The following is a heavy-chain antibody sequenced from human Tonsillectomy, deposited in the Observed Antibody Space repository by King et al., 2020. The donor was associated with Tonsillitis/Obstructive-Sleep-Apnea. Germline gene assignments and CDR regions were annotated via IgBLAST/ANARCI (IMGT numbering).Heavy chain of an antibody. CDR2: IYYSGYT. J-gene: IGHJ5*02. Sequence: MQLQESGPGLVKPSETLSLSCTVSGGSISNYYWNWIRQPPGKGLEWIGYIYYSGYTSYNPSLRSRVTISVDTSKNQFSLKLTSVTAADTAVCYCAIVPSYNRNVLNWFDPWGQGSLVTVSS. D-gene: IGHD1-1*01. V-gene: IGHV4-59*01. CDR3: AIVPSYNRNVLNWFDP. CDR1: GGSISNYY.